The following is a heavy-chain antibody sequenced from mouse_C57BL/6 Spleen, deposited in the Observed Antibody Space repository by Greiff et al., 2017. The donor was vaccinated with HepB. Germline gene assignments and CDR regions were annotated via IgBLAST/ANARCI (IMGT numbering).Heavy chain of an antibody. CDR2: ISDGGSYT. V-gene: IGHV5-4*01. Sequence: EVHLVESGGGLVKPGGSLKLSCAASGFTFSSYAMSWVRQTPEKRLEWVATISDGGSYTYYPDNVKGRFTISRDNAKNNLYLQMSNLKSEDTAMYYCARDYYYGSSYKGYFDVWGTGTTVTVSS. CDR3: ARDYYYGSSYKGYFDV. J-gene: IGHJ1*03. D-gene: IGHD1-1*01. CDR1: GFTFSSYA.